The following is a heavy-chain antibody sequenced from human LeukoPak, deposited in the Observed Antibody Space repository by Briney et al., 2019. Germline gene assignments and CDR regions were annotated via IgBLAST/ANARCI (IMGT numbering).Heavy chain of an antibody. D-gene: IGHD6-13*01. CDR1: GFSFTNAW. J-gene: IGHJ4*02. V-gene: IGHV3-15*01. Sequence: PGGSLRLSCAASGFSFTNAWMSWVRQAPGKGLEWVGRIKSKIDGGTTDYAAPVKGRFTISRDDSINTLYLQMNSLKTEDTAVYYCTRGGVAGRAFDYWGQGTLVTVSS. CDR2: IKSKIDGGTT. CDR3: TRGGVAGRAFDY.